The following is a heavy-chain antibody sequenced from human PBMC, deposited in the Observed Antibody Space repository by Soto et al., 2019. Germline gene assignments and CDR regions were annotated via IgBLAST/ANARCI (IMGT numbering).Heavy chain of an antibody. D-gene: IGHD3-22*01. Sequence: DVQLVESGGGLVQPGRSLRLSCAASGFTFDDYAMHWVRQAPGKGLEWVSGISWNSGSIGYADSVKGRFTISRDNAKNSLYLQMNSLRAEDTALYYCAKTTAPTYYDSSGSTYYFDYWGQGTLVTVSS. CDR3: AKTTAPTYYDSSGSTYYFDY. CDR1: GFTFDDYA. V-gene: IGHV3-9*01. CDR2: ISWNSGSI. J-gene: IGHJ4*02.